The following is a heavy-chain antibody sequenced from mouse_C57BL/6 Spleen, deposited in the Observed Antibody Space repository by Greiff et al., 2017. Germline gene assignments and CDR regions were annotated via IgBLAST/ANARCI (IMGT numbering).Heavy chain of an antibody. V-gene: IGHV1-64*01. CDR2: IHPNSGST. D-gene: IGHD4-1*01. J-gene: IGHJ2*01. CDR1: GYTFTSYW. CDR3: AILGTSYFDY. Sequence: VQLQQPGAELVKPGASVKLSCKASGYTFTSYWMHWVKQRPGQGLEWIGMIHPNSGSTNYNEKFKSKATLAVNKSSSTAYMQRSRLTSEDSAVYYCAILGTSYFDYWGQGTTLTVSS.